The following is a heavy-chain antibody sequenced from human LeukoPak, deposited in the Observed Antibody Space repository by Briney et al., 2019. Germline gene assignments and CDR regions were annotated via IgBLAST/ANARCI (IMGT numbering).Heavy chain of an antibody. D-gene: IGHD3-16*01. Sequence: SETLSLTCTVSGGSISSYYWNWIRQPPGKGLEWIGYVFYSGSTNYNPSLKSRVTISVDTSKNNFSLKLSSVTAADTAVYYCARLPMGALSWLDPWGQGTLVTVSS. V-gene: IGHV4-59*08. J-gene: IGHJ5*02. CDR1: GGSISSYY. CDR2: VFYSGST. CDR3: ARLPMGALSWLDP.